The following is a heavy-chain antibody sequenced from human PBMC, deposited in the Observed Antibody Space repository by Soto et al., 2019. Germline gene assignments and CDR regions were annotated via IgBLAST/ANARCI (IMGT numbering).Heavy chain of an antibody. CDR1: GFTFSSYG. CDR3: AKDFSSSFDY. D-gene: IGHD6-13*01. Sequence: GGSLRLSCAASGFTFSSYGMHWVRQAPVKGLEWVAVISYDGSNKYYADSVKGRFTISRDNSKNTLYLQMNSLRAEDTAVYYCAKDFSSSFDYWGQGTLVTVSS. CDR2: ISYDGSNK. V-gene: IGHV3-30*18. J-gene: IGHJ4*02.